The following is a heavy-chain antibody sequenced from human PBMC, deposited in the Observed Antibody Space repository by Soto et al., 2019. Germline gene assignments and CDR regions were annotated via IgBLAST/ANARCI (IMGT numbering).Heavy chain of an antibody. CDR3: ARERPTERLYYYDSSGYLDY. V-gene: IGHV1-46*01. Sequence: ASVKVSCKASGYTFTSYYMHWVRQAPGQGLEWMGIINPSGGSTSYAQKFQGRVTMTRDTSTSTVYMELSSLRSEDTAVYYCARERPTERLYYYDSSGYLDYWGQGTLVTVSS. J-gene: IGHJ4*02. CDR2: INPSGGST. CDR1: GYTFTSYY. D-gene: IGHD3-22*01.